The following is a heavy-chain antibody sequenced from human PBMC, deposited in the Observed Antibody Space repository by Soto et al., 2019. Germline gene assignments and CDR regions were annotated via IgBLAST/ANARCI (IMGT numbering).Heavy chain of an antibody. D-gene: IGHD1-1*01. Sequence: QVRLQESGPGLLKPSETLSLTCSVSGASVSSDSYPWSWIRQPPGKGLGWIGYFSDLGDSNYHPSLKSRLTISTDTSTNQLSLSLRSVTAAETAVYYCATLLVGTGWRGYWGQGMLVTVSS. CDR3: ATLLVGTGWRGY. J-gene: IGHJ4*02. CDR1: GASVSSDSYP. CDR2: FSDLGDS. V-gene: IGHV4-61*01.